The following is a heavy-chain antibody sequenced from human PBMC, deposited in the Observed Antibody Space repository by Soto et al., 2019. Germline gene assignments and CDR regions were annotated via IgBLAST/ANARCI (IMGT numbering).Heavy chain of an antibody. CDR2: IYDSGSS. J-gene: IGHJ4*02. CDR1: GVSISSGDYF. D-gene: IGHD5-12*01. CDR3: AREKGYISGPKNFDY. V-gene: IGHV4-30-4*01. Sequence: SETLSLTCTVSGVSISSGDYFWSWIRHSPGKGLEWIGYIYDSGSSYYNPSLKSRVTMSVDTSKNQFSLKLSSVTAADTAVYYCAREKGYISGPKNFDYWGQGTLVTVSS.